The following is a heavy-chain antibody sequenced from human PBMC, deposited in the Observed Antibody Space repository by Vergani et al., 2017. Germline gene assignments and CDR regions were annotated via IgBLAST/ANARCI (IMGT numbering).Heavy chain of an antibody. CDR2: IYTSGST. CDR3: ARAGLVGATTYWFDP. D-gene: IGHD1-26*01. J-gene: IGHJ5*02. CDR1: GGSISSGSYY. Sequence: QVQLQESGPGLVKPSQTLSLTCTVSGGSISSGSYYWSWIRQPAGKGLEWIGRIYTSGSTNYNPSLKSRVTMSVDTSKNQFSLKLSSVTAADTAVYYCARAGLVGATTYWFDPWGQGTLVTVSS. V-gene: IGHV4-61*02.